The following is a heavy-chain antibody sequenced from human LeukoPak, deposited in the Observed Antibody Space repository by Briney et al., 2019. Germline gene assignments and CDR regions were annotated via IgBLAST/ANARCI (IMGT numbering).Heavy chain of an antibody. CDR1: GFSVSSHY. CDR2: ISSSGSAI. J-gene: IGHJ4*02. V-gene: IGHV3-48*03. CDR3: AGDIAVAGLDY. Sequence: GGSLRLSCAASGFSVSSHYMNWVRQAPGKGLEWVSYISSSGSAIYYADSVKGRFTISRDNAKNSLYLQMNSLRAEDTAVYYCAGDIAVAGLDYWGQGTLVTVSS. D-gene: IGHD6-19*01.